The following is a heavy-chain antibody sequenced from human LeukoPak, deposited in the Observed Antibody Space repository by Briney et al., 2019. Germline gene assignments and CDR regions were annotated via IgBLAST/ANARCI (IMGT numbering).Heavy chain of an antibody. CDR3: ARSTGYSSGWNYWYFDL. Sequence: KPSQTLSLTCAVSGGSISSGGFSWSWIRQPPGKGLEWIGYIYHSGSTYYNPSLKSRVTISVDRSKNQFSLKLSSVTAADTAVYYCARSTGYSSGWNYWYFDLWGRGTLVTVSS. J-gene: IGHJ2*01. CDR2: IYHSGST. V-gene: IGHV4-30-2*01. D-gene: IGHD6-19*01. CDR1: GGSISSGGFS.